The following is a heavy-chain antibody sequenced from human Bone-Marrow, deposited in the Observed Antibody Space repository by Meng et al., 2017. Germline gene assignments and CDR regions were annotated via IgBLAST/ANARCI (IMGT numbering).Heavy chain of an antibody. Sequence: QVQLQESGPLLVKPSQTLSLPCTVSGGSISSGDYYWTWIRQPPGKGLEWIGYIYYSGSTYYNPSLNSRLTISVDTSKNQFSLKLSSVTAADTAVYYCARDLNAGGILVSWGQGTLVTVSS. J-gene: IGHJ5*02. V-gene: IGHV4-30-4*01. CDR1: GGSISSGDYY. D-gene: IGHD3-16*01. CDR3: ARDLNAGGILVS. CDR2: IYYSGST.